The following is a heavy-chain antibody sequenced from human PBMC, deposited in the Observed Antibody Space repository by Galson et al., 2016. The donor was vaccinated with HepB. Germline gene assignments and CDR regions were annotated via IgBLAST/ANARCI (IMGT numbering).Heavy chain of an antibody. J-gene: IGHJ4*02. D-gene: IGHD5-18*01. Sequence: FPRHCYGASGFVLGDYALSWFRQAPGKGLEYIGFIRSKPYAETTEYAASVEGTFTISRDDSKSSVYLQMNSLKIEDTAIYYCTTVTRNYGYGPLRYWGQGTLVTVSS. CDR3: TTVTRNYGYGPLRY. V-gene: IGHV3-49*03. CDR2: IRSKPYAETT. CDR1: GFVLGDYA.